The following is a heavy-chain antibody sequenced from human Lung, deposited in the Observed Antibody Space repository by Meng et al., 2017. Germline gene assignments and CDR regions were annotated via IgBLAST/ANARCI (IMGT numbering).Heavy chain of an antibody. CDR1: GGSFSDYY. CDR2: INHSGST. J-gene: IGHJ4*02. D-gene: IGHD4-11*01. V-gene: IGHV4-34*01. CDR3: ARGPTTMAHDFDY. Sequence: QAQLQPWGAGLLQPSETLSLTCVVPGGSFSDYYWSWIRQPPGKGLEWIGEINHSGSTNYNPSLESRATISVDTSQNNLSLKLSSVTAADSAVYYCARGPTTMAHDFDYWGQGTLVTVSS.